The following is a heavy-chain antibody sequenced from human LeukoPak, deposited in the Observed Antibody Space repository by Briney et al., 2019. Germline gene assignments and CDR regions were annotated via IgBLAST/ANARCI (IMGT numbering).Heavy chain of an antibody. CDR2: INTNGDSA. Sequence: PGGSLRLSCVASGFNFTKYWMNWVRQVPGKGLMWVAHINTNGDSANYADSVKGRFTISRDNAKSTLSLQMNSLRAEDTAIYYCVRDNAYTFDYWGQGTLVTVSS. CDR3: VRDNAYTFDY. CDR1: GFNFTKYW. J-gene: IGHJ4*01. D-gene: IGHD5-24*01. V-gene: IGHV3-74*01.